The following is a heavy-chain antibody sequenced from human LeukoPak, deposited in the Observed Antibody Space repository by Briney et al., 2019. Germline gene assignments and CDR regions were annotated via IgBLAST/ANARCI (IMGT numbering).Heavy chain of an antibody. CDR3: ARDYRGTTPCVAFDI. CDR1: GFTFSSYG. D-gene: IGHD3-16*02. Sequence: PGGSLRLSCAASGFTFSSYGMHWVRQAPGKGLEWVAVIWYDGSNKYYADSVKGRFTISRDNSKNTLYLQMNSLRAEGTAVYYCARDYRGTTPCVAFDIWGQGTMVTVSS. J-gene: IGHJ3*02. V-gene: IGHV3-33*01. CDR2: IWYDGSNK.